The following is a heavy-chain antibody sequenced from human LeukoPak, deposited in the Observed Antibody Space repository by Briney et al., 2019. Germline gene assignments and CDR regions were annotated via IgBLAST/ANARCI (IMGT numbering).Heavy chain of an antibody. CDR3: AGHPGLDY. CDR2: IYYSGST. CDR1: GGSISSSSYY. Sequence: SETLSLTCTVSGGSISSSSYYWCWIRQPPGKGLEWIGSIYYSGSTYYNPSLKSRVTISVDTSKNQFSLKLSSVTAADTAVYYCAGHPGLDYWGQGTLVTVSS. J-gene: IGHJ4*02. V-gene: IGHV4-39*01.